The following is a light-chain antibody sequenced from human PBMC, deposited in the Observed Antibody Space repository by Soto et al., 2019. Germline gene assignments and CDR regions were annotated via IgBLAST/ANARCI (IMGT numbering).Light chain of an antibody. CDR3: QQYNDWPLT. CDR2: GAS. V-gene: IGKV3-15*01. CDR1: QSVNSN. Sequence: EKVMTQSPATLSVSPGERATLSCRASQSVNSNLAWYQQKPGQAPRLLLYGASTRATGIPARFSGSASGTEFTLLISILQSEDSAVYYCQQYNDWPLTFGGGTKVEIK. J-gene: IGKJ4*01.